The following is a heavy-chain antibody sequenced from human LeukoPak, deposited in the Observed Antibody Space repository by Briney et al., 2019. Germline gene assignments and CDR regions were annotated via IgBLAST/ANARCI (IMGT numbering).Heavy chain of an antibody. CDR3: ARDPTTYYYMDV. V-gene: IGHV3-74*01. Sequence: GGSLRLSCAASGFTFSSHWMLWLRHAPGKALEWVSRFNSDGSSRSFADSVRGRVTISRDNAKNTLYLQMNSLRAEDTAVYYCARDPTTYYYMDVWGKGTTVTVSS. CDR1: GFTFSSHW. J-gene: IGHJ6*03. CDR2: FNSDGSSR. D-gene: IGHD4-11*01.